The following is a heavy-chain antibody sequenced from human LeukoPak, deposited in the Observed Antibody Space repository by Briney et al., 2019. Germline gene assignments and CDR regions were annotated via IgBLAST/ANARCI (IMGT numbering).Heavy chain of an antibody. V-gene: IGHV1-69*04. CDR1: GGTFSSYA. D-gene: IGHD1-7*01. Sequence: SVKVSCKASGGTFSSYAISWVRQAPGQGLEWMGRIIPIFGIANYAQKLQGRVTIAADKSTSTAYMELSSLRSEDTAVYYCARGRGSNNWNYGEDYWGQGTLVTVSS. CDR2: IIPIFGIA. J-gene: IGHJ4*02. CDR3: ARGRGSNNWNYGEDY.